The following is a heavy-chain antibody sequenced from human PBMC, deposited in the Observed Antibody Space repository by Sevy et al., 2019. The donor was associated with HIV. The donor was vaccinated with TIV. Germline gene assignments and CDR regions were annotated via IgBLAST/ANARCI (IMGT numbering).Heavy chain of an antibody. V-gene: IGHV4-39*01. D-gene: IGHD6-13*01. CDR1: GGSISSSSYY. Sequence: SETLSLTCTVSGGSISSSSYYWGWIRQPPGQGLEWIGSIYYSGSTYYNPSLKSRLTISVDTSKNQFSLKLSSVTAADTAVYYWARHFSRIAADYWGQGTLVTVSS. CDR3: ARHFSRIAADY. CDR2: IYYSGST. J-gene: IGHJ4*02.